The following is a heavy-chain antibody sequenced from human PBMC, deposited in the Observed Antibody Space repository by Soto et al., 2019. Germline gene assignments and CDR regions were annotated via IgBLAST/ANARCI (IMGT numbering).Heavy chain of an antibody. J-gene: IGHJ3*01. CDR2: MSCDGSQK. Sequence: GGSLRLSCAASGFIFSTYTMHWVRQAPGKGLEWLTVMSCDGSQKYYADSVKGRLTISRDNSKNTLYLQMTSLRAEDTAVYYCARDQLYYNDISGRPLNAFDVWGQGTMVTVSS. CDR3: ARDQLYYNDISGRPLNAFDV. CDR1: GFIFSTYT. V-gene: IGHV3-30-3*01. D-gene: IGHD3-22*01.